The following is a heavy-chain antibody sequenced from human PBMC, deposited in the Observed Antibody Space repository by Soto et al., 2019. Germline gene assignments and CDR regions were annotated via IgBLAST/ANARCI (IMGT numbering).Heavy chain of an antibody. CDR3: ARDQGYDFWSGSYLHYYYYGMDV. Sequence: ASVKVSCKASGYTFTGYYMHWVRQAPGQGLEWMGWINPNSGGTNYAQKFQGRVTMTRDTSISTAYMELSRLRSDDTAVYYCARDQGYDFWSGSYLHYYYYGMDVWGQGTTVTVSS. CDR2: INPNSGGT. D-gene: IGHD3-3*01. V-gene: IGHV1-2*02. J-gene: IGHJ6*02. CDR1: GYTFTGYY.